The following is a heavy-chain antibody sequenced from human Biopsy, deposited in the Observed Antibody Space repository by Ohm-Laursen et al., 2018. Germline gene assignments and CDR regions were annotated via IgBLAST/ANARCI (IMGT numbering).Heavy chain of an antibody. CDR2: VSYTGST. D-gene: IGHD3-22*01. CDR3: ARDRGFYSDRTVPGYFDL. V-gene: IGHV4-59*01. Sequence: SDTLSLTCTVSGDSISSYYWSWIRQPPGKGLEWIGYVSYTGSTDYNPSLQSRVTISVDTSKNHFPLRLRSVTPADTAMYYCARDRGFYSDRTVPGYFDLWGRGTLVTVSS. J-gene: IGHJ2*01. CDR1: GDSISSYY.